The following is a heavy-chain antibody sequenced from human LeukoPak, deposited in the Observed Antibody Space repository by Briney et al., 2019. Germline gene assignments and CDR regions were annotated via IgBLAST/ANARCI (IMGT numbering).Heavy chain of an antibody. V-gene: IGHV4-59*01. CDR1: RGSISSYY. CDR3: AREALVGASNFDF. D-gene: IGHD1-26*01. CDR2: IYYGGNT. Sequence: SETLSLTCTVSRGSISSYYWSWIRQPPGKGLEWIGYIYYGGNTNYNPSLKSRVSMSVDTSKKQISLKLSSVTAADTAVYYCAREALVGASNFDFWGQGALVTVSS. J-gene: IGHJ4*02.